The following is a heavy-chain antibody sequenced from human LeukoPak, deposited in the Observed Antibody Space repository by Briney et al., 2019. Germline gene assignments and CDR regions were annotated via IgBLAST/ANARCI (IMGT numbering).Heavy chain of an antibody. J-gene: IGHJ4*02. Sequence: GGTLRLSCAASGFTFNSYGMTWVRQAPGKGLEWVSVIYSGGSTYYADSVKGRFTISRDNSKNTLYLQMNSLRAEDTAVYYCARGIEADDYWGQGTLVTVSS. D-gene: IGHD2-15*01. CDR1: GFTFNSYG. V-gene: IGHV3-66*01. CDR3: ARGIEADDY. CDR2: IYSGGST.